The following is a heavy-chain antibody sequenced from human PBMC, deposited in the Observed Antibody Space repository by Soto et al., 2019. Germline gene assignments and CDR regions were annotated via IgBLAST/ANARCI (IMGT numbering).Heavy chain of an antibody. V-gene: IGHV1-69*13. Sequence: SVKVSCKASGGTFSNYAISWVRQAPGQGLEWMGGIIPISGTINYARKFQGRVTITADEPTSTAYMELSSLRSEDTAMYYCAAHYSTTWASLFQHWGQGTLVTVSS. CDR1: GGTFSNYA. D-gene: IGHD2-2*01. CDR3: AAHYSTTWASLFQH. CDR2: IIPISGTI. J-gene: IGHJ1*01.